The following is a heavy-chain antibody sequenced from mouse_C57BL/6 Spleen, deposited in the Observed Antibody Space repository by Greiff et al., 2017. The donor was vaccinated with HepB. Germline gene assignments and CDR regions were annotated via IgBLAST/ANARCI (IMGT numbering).Heavy chain of an antibody. CDR3: ARKDGSSYPSYWYFDV. D-gene: IGHD1-1*01. V-gene: IGHV1-52*01. Sequence: VQLQQPGAELVRPGSSVKLSCKASGYTFTSYWMHWVKQRPIQGLEWIGNIDPSDSETHYNQKFKDKATLTVDKSSSTAYMQLSSLTSEDSAVYYCARKDGSSYPSYWYFDVWGTGTTVTVSS. CDR2: IDPSDSET. CDR1: GYTFTSYW. J-gene: IGHJ1*03.